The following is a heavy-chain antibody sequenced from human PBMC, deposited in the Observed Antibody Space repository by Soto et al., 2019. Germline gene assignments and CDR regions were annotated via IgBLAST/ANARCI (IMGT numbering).Heavy chain of an antibody. J-gene: IGHJ4*02. CDR2: FDPEDGET. CDR1: GYTLTGLS. D-gene: IGHD3-10*01. CDR3: ATALHYYGSGSYQYYFDY. Sequence: ASVKVSCKVSGYTLTGLSMHWVRQAPGKGLEWMGGFDPEDGETIYAQKFQGRVTMTEDTSTDTAYMELSSLRSEDTAVYYCATALHYYGSGSYQYYFDYWGQGTLVTVSS. V-gene: IGHV1-24*01.